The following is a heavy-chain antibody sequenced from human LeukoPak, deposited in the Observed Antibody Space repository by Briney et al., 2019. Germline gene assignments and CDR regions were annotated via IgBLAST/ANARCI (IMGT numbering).Heavy chain of an antibody. D-gene: IGHD1-26*01. CDR3: TTDGVGVEGATYDN. V-gene: IGHV3-74*01. CDR2: INSDGSST. CDR1: GFTFSSYW. J-gene: IGHJ4*02. Sequence: GGSLRLSCAASGFTFSSYWMHWVRQAPGKGLVWVSRINSDGSSTSYADSVKGRFTNSRDNAKNTLYLQMNSLRAEDTAVYYCTTDGVGVEGATYDNWGQGTLVSVSS.